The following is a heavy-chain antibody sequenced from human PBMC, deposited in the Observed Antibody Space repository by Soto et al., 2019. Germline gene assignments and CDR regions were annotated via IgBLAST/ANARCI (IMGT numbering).Heavy chain of an antibody. CDR2: IIPIFGTA. V-gene: IGHV1-69*13. D-gene: IGHD3-16*01. Sequence: SVEVSCEASGGSFSSYAMSWVRQAPGQGLEWMGGIIPIFGTANYAQKFQGRVTITADESTSTAYMELSSLRSEDTAVYYCARASGRRGESYGMDVWGQGTTVTVSS. J-gene: IGHJ6*02. CDR1: GGSFSSYA. CDR3: ARASGRRGESYGMDV.